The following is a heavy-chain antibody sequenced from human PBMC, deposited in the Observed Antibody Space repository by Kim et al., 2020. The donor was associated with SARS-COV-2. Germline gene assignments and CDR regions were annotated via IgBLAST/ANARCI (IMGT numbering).Heavy chain of an antibody. CDR3: ARDHSTGNDFWSGDLYY. V-gene: IGHV3-30-3*01. J-gene: IGHJ4*02. CDR2: ISDDGVKK. CDR1: EFRFSAYA. Sequence: GGSLRLSCTVSEFRFSAYAMHWVRQAPGKGLEWVSLISDDGVKKYYIDSVKGRFTISKDISKNTLYLQMTALRPEDTAVYYCARDHSTGNDFWSGDLYYWGVGTLVTVSS. D-gene: IGHD3-3*01.